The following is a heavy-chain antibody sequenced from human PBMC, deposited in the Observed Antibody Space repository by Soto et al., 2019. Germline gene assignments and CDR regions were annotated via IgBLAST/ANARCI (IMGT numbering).Heavy chain of an antibody. CDR1: GGSISTSRSY. V-gene: IGHV4-39*01. CDR3: ARQPTTGDTDLWFDP. Sequence: QLQLLESGPGLVKASETLSLTCNVSGGSISTSRSYWAWIRQPPGKGLEWLANIFYSGSTYYNPSLASRGTVTVDTSKNEFSLKLRSVTAADTAVYYCARQPTTGDTDLWFDPWGQGTRVTVSS. D-gene: IGHD2-21*01. CDR2: IFYSGST. J-gene: IGHJ5*02.